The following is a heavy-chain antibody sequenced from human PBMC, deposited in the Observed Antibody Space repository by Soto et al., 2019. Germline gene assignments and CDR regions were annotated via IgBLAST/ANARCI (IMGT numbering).Heavy chain of an antibody. D-gene: IGHD3-10*01. V-gene: IGHV3-30*18. CDR3: AKDICVRGVTHMDV. CDR2: ISYDGSNK. J-gene: IGHJ6*04. CDR1: GFTFSSYG. Sequence: QVQLVESGGGVVQPGRSLRLSCAASGFTFSSYGMHWVRQAPGKGLEWVAVISYDGSNKYYADSVKGRFTISRDNSKNTLYLQMNSLRGEDTAVYYCAKDICVRGVTHMDVWSKGTTVTVSS.